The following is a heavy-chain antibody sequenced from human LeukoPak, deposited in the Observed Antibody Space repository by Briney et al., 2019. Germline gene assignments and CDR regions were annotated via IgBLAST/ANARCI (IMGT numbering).Heavy chain of an antibody. CDR3: ARALLYYGSGSYPSPYFDY. V-gene: IGHV3-21*01. CDR1: GFTFSSYS. D-gene: IGHD3-10*01. Sequence: GGSLRLSCAASGFTFSSYSMNWVRQAPGKGLEWVSSISSSSSYIYYADSVKGRFTISRDNAKNSLYLQMNSLRAEDTAVYYCARALLYYGSGSYPSPYFDYWGQGTLVTVSS. J-gene: IGHJ4*02. CDR2: ISSSSSYI.